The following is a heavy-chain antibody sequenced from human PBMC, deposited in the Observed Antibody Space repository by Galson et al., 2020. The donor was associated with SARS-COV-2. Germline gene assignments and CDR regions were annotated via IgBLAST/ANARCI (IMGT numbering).Heavy chain of an antibody. CDR3: ASPEPVPAAIPYYYGMDV. Sequence: GGSLRLSCAASGFTVSSNYMSWVRQAPGKGLEWVSVIYSGGSTYYADSVKGRFTISRDNSKNTLYLQMNSLRAEDTAVYYCASPEPVPAAIPYYYGMDVWGQGTTVTVSS. V-gene: IGHV3-66*01. CDR2: IYSGGST. J-gene: IGHJ6*02. D-gene: IGHD2-2*01. CDR1: GFTVSSNY.